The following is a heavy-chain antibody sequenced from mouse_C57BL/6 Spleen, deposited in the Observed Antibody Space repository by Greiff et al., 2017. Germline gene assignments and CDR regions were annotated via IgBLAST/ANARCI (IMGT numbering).Heavy chain of an antibody. CDR2: IDPSDSET. V-gene: IGHV1-52*01. J-gene: IGHJ2*01. CDR1: GYTFTSYW. Sequence: QVQLQQPGAELVRPGSSVKLSCKASGYTFTSYWMHWVKQRPIQGLEWIGNIDPSDSETYYNQKFKDKATLTVDKSSSTAYMQLSSLTSEDSAVYYCAGGLYYFDCWGQGTTLTVSS. CDR3: AGGLYYFDC.